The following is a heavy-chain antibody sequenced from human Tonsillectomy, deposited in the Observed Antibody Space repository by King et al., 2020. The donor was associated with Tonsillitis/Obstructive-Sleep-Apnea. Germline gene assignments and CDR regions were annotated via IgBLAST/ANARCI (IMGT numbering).Heavy chain of an antibody. D-gene: IGHD6-6*01. J-gene: IGHJ4*02. CDR3: AKDRGVYRSSSFDY. CDR1: GFTFSSYG. Sequence: QLVQSGGGVVQPGRSLRLSCAASGFTFSSYGMHWVRQAPGKGLEWVAVISSDGSNKYYADSVKGRFTISRDNSKNTLYLQMNSLRAEDTAVYYCAKDRGVYRSSSFDYCGQGTLVTVSS. V-gene: IGHV3-30*18. CDR2: ISSDGSNK.